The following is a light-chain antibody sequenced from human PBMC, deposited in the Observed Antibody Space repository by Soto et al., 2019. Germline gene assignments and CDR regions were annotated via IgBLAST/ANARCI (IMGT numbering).Light chain of an antibody. J-gene: IGKJ4*01. CDR1: QDIRSD. Sequence: AIQMTQSPSSLSASVGDRVTITCRASQDIRSDLGWYQQKPGKAPKVLIYSASNLQSGVASRFSGSGSGTDFTLTISSLQPEDFATYYCLQDNTYPLTFGGGTKVDVK. V-gene: IGKV1-6*01. CDR3: LQDNTYPLT. CDR2: SAS.